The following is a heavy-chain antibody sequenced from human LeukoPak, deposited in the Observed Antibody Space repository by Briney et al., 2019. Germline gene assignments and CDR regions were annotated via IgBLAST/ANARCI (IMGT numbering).Heavy chain of an antibody. D-gene: IGHD5/OR15-5a*01. CDR2: INPNSGNT. CDR3: ARECPRGDYYMDV. V-gene: IGHV1-8*03. CDR1: GYTFTGYY. J-gene: IGHJ6*03. Sequence: ASVKVSCKASGYTFTGYYMHWVRQAPGQGLEWMGWINPNSGNTGYAQKFQGRVTITRNTSISTAYMELSSLRSEDTAVYYCARECPRGDYYMDVWGKGTTVTVSS.